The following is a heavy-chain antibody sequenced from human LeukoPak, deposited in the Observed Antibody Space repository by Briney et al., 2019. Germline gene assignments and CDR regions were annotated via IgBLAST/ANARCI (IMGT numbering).Heavy chain of an antibody. J-gene: IGHJ4*02. Sequence: GRSLRLSCAASGFTFSSYGMHWVRQAPGKGLEWVAVISFDGSNKYYADSVKGRFTISRDNSKNTLYLQMNSLRAEDTAVYYCAREDGYSSSWYSDYWGQGTLVTVSS. D-gene: IGHD6-13*01. CDR2: ISFDGSNK. CDR3: AREDGYSSSWYSDY. V-gene: IGHV3-30*03. CDR1: GFTFSSYG.